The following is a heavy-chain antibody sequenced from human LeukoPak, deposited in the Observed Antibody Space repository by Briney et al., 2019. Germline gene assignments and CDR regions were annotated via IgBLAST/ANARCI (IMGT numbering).Heavy chain of an antibody. Sequence: GRSLRLSCAASGFTFSGSAMHWVRQASGKGLEWVGRIRSKANSYATAYAASVKGRFTISRDDSKNTAYLQMNSLKTEDTAVYYCTPTPGYSSGWFPFDYWGQGTLVTVSS. CDR1: GFTFSGSA. CDR3: TPTPGYSSGWFPFDY. D-gene: IGHD6-19*01. CDR2: IRSKANSYAT. J-gene: IGHJ4*02. V-gene: IGHV3-73*01.